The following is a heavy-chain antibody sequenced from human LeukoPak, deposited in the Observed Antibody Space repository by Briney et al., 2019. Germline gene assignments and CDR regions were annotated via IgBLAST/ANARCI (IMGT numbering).Heavy chain of an antibody. D-gene: IGHD3-10*01. CDR3: ARVRWAYGSGSYLYWFDP. V-gene: IGHV1-18*04. Sequence: SVKVSCKASGYTFTSYGISWVRQAPGQGLEWMGWISAYNGNTNYSQKLQGRGTMTTDTSTSTAYMELRSLRSDDTAVYYCARVRWAYGSGSYLYWFDPWGQGTLVTVSS. J-gene: IGHJ5*02. CDR2: ISAYNGNT. CDR1: GYTFTSYG.